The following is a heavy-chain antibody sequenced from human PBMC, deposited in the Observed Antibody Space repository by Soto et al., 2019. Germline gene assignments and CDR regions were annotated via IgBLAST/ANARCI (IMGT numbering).Heavy chain of an antibody. Sequence: GGSLRLSCAASGFTFSSYSMNWVRQAPGKGLEWVSYISSSSSTIYYADSVKGRFTISRDNAKNSLYLQMNSLRAEDTAVYYCAREAKRSITFFGVVIIRGNWFDPWGQGTLVTVSS. V-gene: IGHV3-48*01. CDR1: GFTFSSYS. D-gene: IGHD3-3*01. CDR2: ISSSSSTI. CDR3: AREAKRSITFFGVVIIRGNWFDP. J-gene: IGHJ5*02.